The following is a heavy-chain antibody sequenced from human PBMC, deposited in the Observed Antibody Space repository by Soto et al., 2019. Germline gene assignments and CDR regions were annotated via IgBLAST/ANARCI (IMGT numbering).Heavy chain of an antibody. D-gene: IGHD1-26*01. Sequence: EVQLVESGGGLVQPGESLRLSCAASGFTFSSYWMHWVRQAPGKGLMWVAHIDTDGSSTSYADSVKGRFTISRDNAKNTLYLQMNSVRAEDMAVYYCVRDELGVGMDSWGLGTLVTVSS. CDR1: GFTFSSYW. CDR3: VRDELGVGMDS. J-gene: IGHJ4*02. V-gene: IGHV3-74*01. CDR2: IDTDGSST.